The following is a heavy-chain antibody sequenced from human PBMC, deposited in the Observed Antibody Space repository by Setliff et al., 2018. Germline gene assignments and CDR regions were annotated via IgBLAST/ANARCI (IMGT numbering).Heavy chain of an antibody. J-gene: IGHJ4*02. CDR3: AKGGTYRYFDF. V-gene: IGHV4-59*01. Sequence: KPSETLSLTCTVSGDTFSGASIWSRIRQPPEKGLEFIGYVYPSGAAKYDPSLESRVTMSVDASKNQFSLRMNSVTAADTAVYYCAKGGTYRYFDFWGAGTLVTVSS. CDR1: GDTFSGAS. CDR2: VYPSGAA.